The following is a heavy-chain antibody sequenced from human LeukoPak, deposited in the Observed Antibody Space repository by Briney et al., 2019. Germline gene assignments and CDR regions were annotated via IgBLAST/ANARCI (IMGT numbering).Heavy chain of an antibody. J-gene: IGHJ4*02. V-gene: IGHV4-4*07. CDR2: IHTSGNT. CDR1: GGSINSYY. D-gene: IGHD6-6*01. CDR3: AREGSMTARPFVSIDY. Sequence: SETLSLTCTVSGGSINSYYWTWIRQPAGKGLEWIGRIHTSGNTDYNPSLQSRITMSVDTSKNQFSLKLSSVTAADTAVYYCAREGSMTARPFVSIDYWSQGTLVTVSS.